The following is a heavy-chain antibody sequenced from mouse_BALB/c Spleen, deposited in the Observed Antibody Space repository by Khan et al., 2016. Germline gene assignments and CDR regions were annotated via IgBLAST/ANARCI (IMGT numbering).Heavy chain of an antibody. J-gene: IGHJ3*01. CDR1: GYSITSGYS. D-gene: IGHD1-1*01. Sequence: EVQLQESGPDLVKPSQSLSLTCTVTGYSITSGYSWHWIRQFPGNKLEWMGYIHYSGSTNYHPSLKSRISITRDISKNQFFLQLISVTTEDTATXYGAMDYYGWVAYWGQGTLVTVSA. CDR2: IHYSGST. CDR3: AMDYYGWVAY. V-gene: IGHV3-1*02.